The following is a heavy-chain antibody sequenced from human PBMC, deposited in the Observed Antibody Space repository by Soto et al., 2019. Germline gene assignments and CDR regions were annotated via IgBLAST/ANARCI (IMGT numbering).Heavy chain of an antibody. CDR2: ISAYNGNR. CDR1: GYTFSSYG. V-gene: IGHV1-18*04. D-gene: IGHD3-3*01. J-gene: IGHJ6*02. CDR3: ATNKIFGSHYYYYGMDV. Sequence: ASVKVSCKAFGYTFSSYGINWVRQAPGQGLEWMGWISAYNGNRNYAQKLQGRVTMTTDTSTSTAYMELRRLRSDDTAVYCCATNKIFGSHYYYYGMDVWGQGTTVTVSS.